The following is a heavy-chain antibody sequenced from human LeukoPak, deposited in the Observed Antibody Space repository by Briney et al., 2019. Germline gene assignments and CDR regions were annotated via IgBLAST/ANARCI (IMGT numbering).Heavy chain of an antibody. CDR2: ISYDGNNR. D-gene: IGHD6-13*01. V-gene: IGHV3-30*18. CDR3: AKARPAIAAAGTGPYYYYGMDV. CDR1: RFTFSSYG. J-gene: IGHJ6*02. Sequence: PGGSLGLSCAASRFTFSSYGMHWVRQAPGKGLEWVAVISYDGNNRYYADSVKGRFTISRDNSKNTLYLQMNGLRAEDTAVYYCAKARPAIAAAGTGPYYYYGMDVWGQGTTVTVSS.